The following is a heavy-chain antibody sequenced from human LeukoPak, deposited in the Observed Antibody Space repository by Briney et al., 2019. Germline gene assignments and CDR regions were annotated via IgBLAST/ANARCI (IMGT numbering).Heavy chain of an antibody. V-gene: IGHV3-33*06. J-gene: IGHJ3*01. CDR3: AKEKGPYTAFDV. D-gene: IGHD2-2*02. CDR1: GFSFSSYG. Sequence: GWSLRLSCAASGFSFSSYGMHWVRQAPGKGLEWVAVIWSAGRNHFYADSVRGRFTISRDNSKSTLDLQMDSLRVEDTAVYFCAKEKGPYTAFDVWGQGTMVTVSS. CDR2: IWSAGRNH.